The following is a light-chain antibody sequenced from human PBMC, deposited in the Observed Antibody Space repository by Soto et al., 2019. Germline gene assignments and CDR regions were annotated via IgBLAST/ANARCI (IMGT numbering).Light chain of an antibody. CDR2: DAS. V-gene: IGKV3-11*01. CDR1: QSVSSY. CDR3: QQRSNWPPLFT. J-gene: IGKJ3*01. Sequence: EIVLTQSPATLSLSPGERATLSCRASQSVSSYLAWYQQKPGQAPRLLIYDASNRATGIPARFSGSGSGTDFTLTIISLEPEDFAVYYCQQRSNWPPLFTFGPRTKVDIK.